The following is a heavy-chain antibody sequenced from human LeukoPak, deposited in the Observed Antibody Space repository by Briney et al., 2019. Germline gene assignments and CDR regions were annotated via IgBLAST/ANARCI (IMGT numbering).Heavy chain of an antibody. V-gene: IGHV4-4*07. D-gene: IGHD2-2*01. CDR3: ATDKYCSTTSCSFPNWFDP. J-gene: IGHJ5*02. CDR2: MQPSGIT. Sequence: SETLSLTCTVSGGPISSYYWSWIRQSAGKGLVWIGRMQPSGITHYNPSLMSRVTMSVDTSKNQFSLKLSSVTAADTAVYYCATDKYCSTTSCSFPNWFDPWGQGTLVTVSS. CDR1: GGPISSYY.